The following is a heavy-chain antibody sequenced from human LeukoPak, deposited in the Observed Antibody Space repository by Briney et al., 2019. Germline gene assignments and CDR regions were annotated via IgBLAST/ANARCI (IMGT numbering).Heavy chain of an antibody. CDR2: INHSGST. V-gene: IGHV4-34*01. J-gene: IGHJ4*02. CDR1: GGSFSGYY. D-gene: IGHD5-18*01. CDR3: ARVPHGYSYGNFEY. Sequence: SETLSLTCAVYGGSFSGYYWSWIRQPPGKGLEWIGEINHSGSTNYNPSLKSRVTISVDTSKNQFSLKLSSVTAADTAVYYCARVPHGYSYGNFEYWGQGTLVTVSS.